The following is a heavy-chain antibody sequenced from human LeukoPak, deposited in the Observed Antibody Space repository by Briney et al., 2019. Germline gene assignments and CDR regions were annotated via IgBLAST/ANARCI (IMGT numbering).Heavy chain of an antibody. D-gene: IGHD2-15*01. CDR3: ARDQELFWFDP. CDR1: GFTFSSYS. J-gene: IGHJ5*02. CDR2: ISSGSSYI. V-gene: IGHV3-21*01. Sequence: GGSLRLSCAASGFTFSSYSMNWVRQAPGKGLEWVSSISSGSSYIYYADSVKGRFTISRDNAKNSLYLQMNSLRAEDTAVYYCARDQELFWFDPWGQGTLVTVSS.